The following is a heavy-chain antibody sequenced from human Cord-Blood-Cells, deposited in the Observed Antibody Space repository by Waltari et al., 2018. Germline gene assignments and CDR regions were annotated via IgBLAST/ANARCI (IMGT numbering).Heavy chain of an antibody. Sequence: QLQLQESGPGLVKPSETLSLTCTVSGGSISSSSYYWGWIRQPPGKGLEWIGSIYYSGSTYYNPSLKSRVTISVDTSKNQFSLKLSSVTAADTAVYYCARRPHSSGWYYFDYWGQGTLVTVSS. CDR2: IYYSGST. J-gene: IGHJ4*02. CDR1: GGSISSSSYY. D-gene: IGHD6-19*01. CDR3: ARRPHSSGWYYFDY. V-gene: IGHV4-39*01.